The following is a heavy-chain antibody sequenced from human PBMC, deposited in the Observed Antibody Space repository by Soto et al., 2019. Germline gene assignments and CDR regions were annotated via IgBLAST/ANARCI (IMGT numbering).Heavy chain of an antibody. D-gene: IGHD5-12*01. CDR3: ARGGWLRQDFDY. CDR1: GGSISSYY. Sequence: SETLSLTCTVSGGSISSYYWSWIRQPPGKGLEWIGYIYYSGSTNYNPSLKSRVTISVDTSKNQFSLKLSSVTAADTAVYYCARGGWLRQDFDYWGQGTLVTVSS. CDR2: IYYSGST. J-gene: IGHJ4*02. V-gene: IGHV4-59*01.